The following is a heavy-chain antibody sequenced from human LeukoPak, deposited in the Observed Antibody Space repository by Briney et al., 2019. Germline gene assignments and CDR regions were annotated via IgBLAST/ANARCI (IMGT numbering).Heavy chain of an antibody. CDR3: ARDGGYGFDY. CDR1: GFTFSSYA. J-gene: IGHJ4*02. CDR2: ISGSGGST. Sequence: GGSLRLSCAASGFTFSSYAMSWVRQAPGKGLEWVSAISGSGGSTYYADSVKGRFTISRDNSKNTLYLQMSSLRAEDTAVYYCARDGGYGFDYWGQGTLVTVSS. D-gene: IGHD6-25*01. V-gene: IGHV3-23*01.